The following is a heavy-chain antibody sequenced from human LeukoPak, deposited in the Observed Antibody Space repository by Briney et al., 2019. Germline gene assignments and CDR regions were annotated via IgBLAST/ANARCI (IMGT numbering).Heavy chain of an antibody. V-gene: IGHV3-30*02. Sequence: PGGSLRLSXAASGFTFSSYGMHWVRQAPGKGLEWVAFIRYDGSNKYYADSVKGRFTISRDNSRNTLYLQMNSLRAEDTAVYYCAKDIGSRLWYIDYWGQGTLVTVSS. CDR2: IRYDGSNK. J-gene: IGHJ4*02. CDR3: AKDIGSRLWYIDY. D-gene: IGHD1-26*01. CDR1: GFTFSSYG.